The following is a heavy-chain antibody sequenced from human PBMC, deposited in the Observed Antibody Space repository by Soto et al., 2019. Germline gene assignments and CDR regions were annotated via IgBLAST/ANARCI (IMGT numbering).Heavy chain of an antibody. J-gene: IGHJ6*02. V-gene: IGHV5-51*01. Sequence: VESLKISCKGSGYSFTSYWIGWVRQMPGKGLEWMGIIYPGDSDTRYSPSFQGQVTISADKSISTAYLQWSSLKASDTAMYYCARLIHGSGSYYKGPDYYYGMDVWGQGTTVTGSS. D-gene: IGHD3-10*01. CDR2: IYPGDSDT. CDR1: GYSFTSYW. CDR3: ARLIHGSGSYYKGPDYYYGMDV.